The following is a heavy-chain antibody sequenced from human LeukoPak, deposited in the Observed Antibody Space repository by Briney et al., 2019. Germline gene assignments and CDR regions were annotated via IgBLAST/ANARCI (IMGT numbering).Heavy chain of an antibody. Sequence: ASVKVSCKASGYTFTSYDINWVRQATGQGLEWMGWMNPNSGNTGYAQKFQGRVTITRNTSISTAYMELSSLRSEDTAVYYCARGNSGGWFTGAFYWGQGTLVAVSS. CDR2: MNPNSGNT. CDR3: ARGNSGGWFTGAFY. D-gene: IGHD6-19*01. J-gene: IGHJ4*02. CDR1: GYTFTSYD. V-gene: IGHV1-8*03.